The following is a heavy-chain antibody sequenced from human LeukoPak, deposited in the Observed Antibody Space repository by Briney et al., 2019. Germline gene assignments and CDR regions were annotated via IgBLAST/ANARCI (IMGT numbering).Heavy chain of an antibody. CDR1: GGSIRSYY. CDR3: AREALVGASNFDF. J-gene: IGHJ4*02. CDR2: IYYGGNT. D-gene: IGHD1-26*01. V-gene: IGHV4-59*01. Sequence: SETLSLTCTVSGGSIRSYYWSWIRQPPGKGLEWIGYIYYGGNTNYNPSLKSRVSMSVDTSKKQISLKLSSVTAADTAVYYCAREALVGASNFDFWGQGALVTVSS.